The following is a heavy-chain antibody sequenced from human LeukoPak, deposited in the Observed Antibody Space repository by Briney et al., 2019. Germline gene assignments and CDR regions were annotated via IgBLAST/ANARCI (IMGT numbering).Heavy chain of an antibody. V-gene: IGHV4-59*01. CDR3: ARFPASAEYRHYYHMDV. CDR2: RYYSESA. Sequence: SETLSLTCTVSGGSISNSFWTWIRQPPGKGLECMGFRYYSESASYNPSLNSRVTVSVDKSKNQISLKLTSVTAADTAVYYCARFPASAEYRHYYHMDVWGKGTTVTVSS. D-gene: IGHD6-25*01. CDR1: GGSISNSF. J-gene: IGHJ6*03.